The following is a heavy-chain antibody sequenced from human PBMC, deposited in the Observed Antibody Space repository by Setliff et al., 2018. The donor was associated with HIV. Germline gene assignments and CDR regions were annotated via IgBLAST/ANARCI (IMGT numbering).Heavy chain of an antibody. CDR1: GGTFSSYA. J-gene: IGHJ6*03. CDR3: ARNPEMAALNYFYYYMDV. D-gene: IGHD6-19*01. CDR2: IIHIFGTT. Sequence: SVKVSCKASGGTFSSYAISWVRQAPGQGLEWMGGIIHIFGTTNYAQKFQGRVTITADKSTSTAYMELSSLRSEDTAVYYCARNPEMAALNYFYYYMDVWGKGTTVTVSS. V-gene: IGHV1-69*06.